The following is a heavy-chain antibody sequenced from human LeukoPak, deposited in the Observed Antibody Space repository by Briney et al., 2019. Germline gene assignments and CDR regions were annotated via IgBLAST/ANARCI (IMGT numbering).Heavy chain of an antibody. J-gene: IGHJ4*02. D-gene: IGHD6-19*01. Sequence: GGSLRLSCAASGFTFSSYGMHWVRQAPGKGLEWVAVIWYGGSNKYYADSVKGRFTISRDNSKNTLYLQMNSLRAEDTAVYYCAKDPSRIAVAGTVYFDYWGQGTLVTVSS. CDR1: GFTFSSYG. CDR2: IWYGGSNK. V-gene: IGHV3-33*06. CDR3: AKDPSRIAVAGTVYFDY.